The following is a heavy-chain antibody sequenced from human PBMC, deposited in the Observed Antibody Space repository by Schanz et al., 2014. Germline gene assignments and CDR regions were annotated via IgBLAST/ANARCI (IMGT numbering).Heavy chain of an antibody. CDR1: GFTFNSYA. D-gene: IGHD2-8*02. J-gene: IGHJ4*02. Sequence: QVQLVESGGGVVQPGRSRRLSCAASGFTFNSYAFHWVRQAPGKGLEWVSNISPTGSSTYYADSVKGRFSISRDNSQNTLYLQMDSLRPEDTAVYFCAKDTGYCHGGACYCFEYWGLGILVTVSS. V-gene: IGHV3-NL1*01. CDR3: AKDTGYCHGGACYCFEY. CDR2: ISPTGSST.